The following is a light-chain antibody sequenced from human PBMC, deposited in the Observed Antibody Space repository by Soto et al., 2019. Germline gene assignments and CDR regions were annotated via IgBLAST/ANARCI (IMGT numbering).Light chain of an antibody. Sequence: EIVLTQSPATLSLSPGERATLSCRASQSVGTYLAWYQQKLGQAPRLFIYDASKRATDIPARFSGSGSGTDFTLTISGLEPEDFAVYYCQHRAVWPVTFGQGTRLESK. J-gene: IGKJ5*01. CDR1: QSVGTY. CDR3: QHRAVWPVT. CDR2: DAS. V-gene: IGKV3-11*01.